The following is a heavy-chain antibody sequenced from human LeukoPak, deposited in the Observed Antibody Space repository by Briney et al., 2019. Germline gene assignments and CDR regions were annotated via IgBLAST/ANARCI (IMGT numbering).Heavy chain of an antibody. D-gene: IGHD2-2*02. CDR1: GYTFASYD. CDR3: ARNPRYCSTTSCSTPRWFDP. J-gene: IGHJ5*02. V-gene: IGHV1-8*01. CDR2: TNPNSGNT. Sequence: ASVKVSCKASGYTFASYDINWVRPATGQGLEWMGWTNPNSGNTGYAQKFQGRVTMTRNTSISTAYMELSSLRSEDTAVYYCARNPRYCSTTSCSTPRWFDPWGQGTLVTVSS.